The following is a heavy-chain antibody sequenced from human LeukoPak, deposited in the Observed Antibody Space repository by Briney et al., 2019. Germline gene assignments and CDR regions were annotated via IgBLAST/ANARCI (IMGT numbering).Heavy chain of an antibody. D-gene: IGHD6-19*01. J-gene: IGHJ4*02. CDR1: GFTFSSYA. Sequence: GGSLRLSCAASGFTFSSYAMSWVRQAPGKGLEWVSAISGSGGSTYYADSVKGRFTISRDNSKNTLYLQMNSLRAEDTAVYYCAKEYSSGWYGMGYFDYWGQGTLVTVSS. V-gene: IGHV3-23*01. CDR2: ISGSGGST. CDR3: AKEYSSGWYGMGYFDY.